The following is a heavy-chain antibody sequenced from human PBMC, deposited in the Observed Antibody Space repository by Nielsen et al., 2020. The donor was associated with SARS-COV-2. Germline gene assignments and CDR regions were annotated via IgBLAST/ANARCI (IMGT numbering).Heavy chain of an antibody. CDR3: ARRSRVGGTTYFDY. CDR2: IYFGGTT. J-gene: IGHJ4*02. Sequence: GSLRLSCTVSGGSISSSGSYWAWIRQPPGKELEWIGHIYFGGTTFYNPSLKSRVTMSVDTSKNQFSLKLTSVTAADTSLYYCARRSRVGGTTYFDYWGLGTLVTVSS. D-gene: IGHD1-1*01. V-gene: IGHV4-39*01. CDR1: GGSISSSGSY.